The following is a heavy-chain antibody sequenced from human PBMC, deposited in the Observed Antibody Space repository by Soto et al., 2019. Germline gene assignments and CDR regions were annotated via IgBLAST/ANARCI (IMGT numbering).Heavy chain of an antibody. CDR1: GGTFSSYA. D-gene: IGHD1-26*01. Sequence: QVQLVQSGAEVKKPGSSVKVSCKASGGTFSSYAISWVRQAPGQGLEWMGGIIPIFGTANYAQKFQGRVXIXAXXSTSTAYMELSSLRSEDTAVYYCAREASGSYYFDDWGQGTLVTVSS. CDR2: IIPIFGTA. CDR3: AREASGSYYFDD. J-gene: IGHJ4*02. V-gene: IGHV1-69*12.